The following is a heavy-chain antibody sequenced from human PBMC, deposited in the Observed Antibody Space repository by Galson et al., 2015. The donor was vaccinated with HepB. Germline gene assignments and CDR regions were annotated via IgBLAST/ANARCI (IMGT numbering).Heavy chain of an antibody. D-gene: IGHD6-19*01. J-gene: IGHJ4*02. Sequence: SLRLSCAASGFTFRNYAMSWVRQAPGKGLEWVSAITPSGDNTYSADSLKGRFTISRDNSKNTLFLQKTGLTADDTAIYYCARVHPEDTSGWYRQALYYFDSWGQGTLVAVSS. CDR3: ARVHPEDTSGWYRQALYYFDS. CDR1: GFTFRNYA. CDR2: ITPSGDNT. V-gene: IGHV3-23*01.